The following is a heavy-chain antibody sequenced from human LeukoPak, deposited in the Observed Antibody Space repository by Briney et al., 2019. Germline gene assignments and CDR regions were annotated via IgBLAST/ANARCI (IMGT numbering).Heavy chain of an antibody. CDR1: VGIFCRYA. Sequence: SVTVSCKASVGIFCRYAISWLRQAPGQGLEWMGGIIPIFGTANYAQKFQGRVTITTDESTSTAYMELSSLRSEDTAVYYCASGTALRYCSSTSCPAAAFDIWGQGTMVTASS. CDR3: ASGTALRYCSSTSCPAAAFDI. CDR2: IIPIFGTA. J-gene: IGHJ3*02. V-gene: IGHV1-69*05. D-gene: IGHD2-2*01.